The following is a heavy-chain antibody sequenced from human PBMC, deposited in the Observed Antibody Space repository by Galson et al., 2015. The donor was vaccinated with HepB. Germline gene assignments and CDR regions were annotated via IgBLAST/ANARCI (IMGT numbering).Heavy chain of an antibody. D-gene: IGHD6-6*01. V-gene: IGHV4-59*01. J-gene: IGHJ4*02. Sequence: ETLSLTCTVSGGSISSYYWSWIRQPPGKGLEWIGYIYYSGSTNYNPSLKSRVTISVDTSKNQFSLKLSSVTAADTAVYYCARVLYSSSSVQVYYFDYWGQGTLVTVSS. CDR2: IYYSGST. CDR3: ARVLYSSSSVQVYYFDY. CDR1: GGSISSYY.